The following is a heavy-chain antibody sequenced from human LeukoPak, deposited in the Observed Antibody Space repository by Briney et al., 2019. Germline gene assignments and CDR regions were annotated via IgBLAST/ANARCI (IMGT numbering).Heavy chain of an antibody. CDR3: ARRAGAYSHPYDY. V-gene: IGHV3-53*01. Sequence: GGPLRLACTVSGFTVSSNSMSWVRQAPGKGLEWVPFIYSDNTHYSDSVKGRFTISRDNSKNTLYLQMNSLRAEDTAVYYCARRAGAYSHPYDYWGQGTLVTVSS. CDR2: IYSDNT. CDR1: GFTVSSNS. J-gene: IGHJ4*02. D-gene: IGHD4/OR15-4a*01.